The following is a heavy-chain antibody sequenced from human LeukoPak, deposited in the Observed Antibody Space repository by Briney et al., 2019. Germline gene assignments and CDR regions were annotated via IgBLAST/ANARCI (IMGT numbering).Heavy chain of an antibody. CDR1: GGSISSGGYY. J-gene: IGHJ4*02. V-gene: IGHV4-31*03. D-gene: IGHD3-10*01. CDR2: IYYSGST. CDR3: AREGLDGSGSYYSYYFDY. Sequence: SETLSLTCTVSGGSISSGGYYWSWIRQHPGKGLEWIGYIYYSGSTYYNPSLKSRVTISIDTSKNQFSLKLSPVTAADTAVYYCAREGLDGSGSYYSYYFDYWGQGTLVTVSS.